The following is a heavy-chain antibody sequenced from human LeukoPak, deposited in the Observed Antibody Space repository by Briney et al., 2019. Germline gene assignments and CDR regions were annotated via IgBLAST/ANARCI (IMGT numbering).Heavy chain of an antibody. D-gene: IGHD1-26*01. CDR3: ARLTGNYYTGLDY. CDR1: GFTFSSYS. J-gene: IGHJ4*02. V-gene: IGHV3-48*01. CDR2: ISSSSSTI. Sequence: GGSLRLSCAASGFTFSSYSMNWVRQAPGKGLEWVSYISSSSSTIYYADSVKGRFTISRDNAKNSLYLQMKSLRAEDTAVYYCARLTGNYYTGLDYWGQGTLVTVSS.